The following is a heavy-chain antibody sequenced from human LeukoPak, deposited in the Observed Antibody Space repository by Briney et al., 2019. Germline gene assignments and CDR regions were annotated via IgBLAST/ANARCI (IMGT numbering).Heavy chain of an antibody. CDR1: GGSISSSSSY. CDR2: IYYSGST. D-gene: IGHD1-26*01. Sequence: PSETLSLTCTVSGGSISSSSSYWGWIRQPPGKGLEWIGSIYYSGSTYYNPSLKSRVTISVDTSKNQFSLKLSSVTAADTAVYYCARHPKARAMSGSYYVLFDYWGQGTLVTVSS. CDR3: ARHPKARAMSGSYYVLFDY. J-gene: IGHJ4*02. V-gene: IGHV4-39*01.